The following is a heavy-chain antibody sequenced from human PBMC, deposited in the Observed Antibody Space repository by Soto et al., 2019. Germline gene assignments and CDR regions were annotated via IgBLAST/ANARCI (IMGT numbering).Heavy chain of an antibody. J-gene: IGHJ4*02. D-gene: IGHD4-17*01. CDR3: ATNYGDQLDY. Sequence: LSETLSLTCTVSGGSISSSSYYWGWIRQPPGKGLEWIGSIYYSGSTYYNPSLKSRVTISVDTSKNQFSLKLSSVTAADTAVYYCATNYGDQLDYWGQGTLVTVSS. CDR1: GGSISSSSYY. CDR2: IYYSGST. V-gene: IGHV4-39*01.